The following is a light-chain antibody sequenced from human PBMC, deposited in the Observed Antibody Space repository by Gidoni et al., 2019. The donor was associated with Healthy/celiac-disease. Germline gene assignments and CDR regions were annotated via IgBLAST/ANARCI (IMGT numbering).Light chain of an antibody. J-gene: IGKJ4*01. CDR1: QSVSSN. V-gene: IGKV3-15*01. CDR2: GAS. Sequence: EIVIAQSAATLSVSPGERATLSCRASQSVSSNLAWYQQKPGQAPRLLIYGASTRATGIPASSSGSGSGTEFTLTISSLQSEDFAVYYCQQYNNWPPLTFGGGPKVEIK. CDR3: QQYNNWPPLT.